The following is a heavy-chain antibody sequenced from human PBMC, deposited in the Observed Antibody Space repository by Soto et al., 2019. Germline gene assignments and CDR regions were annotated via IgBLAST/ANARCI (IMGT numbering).Heavy chain of an antibody. V-gene: IGHV3-30*18. CDR3: AKGRSYYYYYGVDV. J-gene: IGHJ6*02. Sequence: GGSLRLSCAASGFTFNNYGMHWVRQAPGKGLEWVAVISRDGSSKYYADSVTGRLTISRDNSKSTLYLQMNSLRAEDTAFYYCAKGRSYYYYYGVDVWGQGTTVTVSS. CDR1: GFTFNNYG. CDR2: ISRDGSSK.